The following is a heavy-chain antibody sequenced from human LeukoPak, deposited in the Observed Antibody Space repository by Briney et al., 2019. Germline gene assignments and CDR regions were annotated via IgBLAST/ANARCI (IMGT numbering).Heavy chain of an antibody. J-gene: IGHJ6*03. V-gene: IGHV3-11*01. Sequence: GGSLRLSCVGSGFTFSDYYMTWIRQSPGKGLEWVSYISSTGATIYYADSVEGRFTISRDNAKNSLFLQMSSLRAEDTAVYYCARGDIASYYYSLEVWGTGTTVIISS. D-gene: IGHD5-12*01. CDR2: ISSTGATI. CDR3: ARGDIASYYYSLEV. CDR1: GFTFSDYY.